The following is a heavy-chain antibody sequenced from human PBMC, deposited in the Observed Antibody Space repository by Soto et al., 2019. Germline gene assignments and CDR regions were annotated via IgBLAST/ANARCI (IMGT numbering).Heavy chain of an antibody. J-gene: IGHJ6*02. CDR1: ADTFTGYY. Sequence: XSVKGSCYASADTFTGYYMHWVRQAPGQGLEWMGWINPNSGGTNYAQKFQGRVTMTRDTSISTAYMELSRLRSDDTAVYYCARGDWNYLYYGMDVWGQGTTVTVSS. CDR2: INPNSGGT. D-gene: IGHD1-7*01. V-gene: IGHV1-2*02. CDR3: ARGDWNYLYYGMDV.